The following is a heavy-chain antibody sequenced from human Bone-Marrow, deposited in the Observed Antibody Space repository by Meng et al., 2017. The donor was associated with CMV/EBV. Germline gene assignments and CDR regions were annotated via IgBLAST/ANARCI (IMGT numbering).Heavy chain of an antibody. Sequence: GESLKISCTASGFTLRSYSMNWFRQAPGKGLEWVSSITVDYTSYAESVKGRFTISSNNAENFLFLQMNSLRAEDTAVYYCTRDVHYYCDGDCYYFDVWGQGSLVTVSS. CDR3: TRDVHYYCDGDCYYFDV. J-gene: IGHJ4*02. V-gene: IGHV3-21*06. CDR1: GFTLRSYS. CDR2: ITVDYT. D-gene: IGHD2-21*01.